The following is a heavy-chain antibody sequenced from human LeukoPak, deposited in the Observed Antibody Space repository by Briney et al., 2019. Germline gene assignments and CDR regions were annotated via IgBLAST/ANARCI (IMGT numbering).Heavy chain of an antibody. CDR3: ARGDYDSSGYYRH. D-gene: IGHD3-22*01. CDR2: FDPEDGVT. J-gene: IGHJ4*02. CDR1: GYALTELS. Sequence: ASVKVSCKVSGYALTELSMHWVRQAPGKGLEWMGGFDPEDGVTIYAQKFQGRVTMTEDTSTDTAYMELRSLRSDDTAVYYCARGDYDSSGYYRHWGQGTLVTVSS. V-gene: IGHV1-24*01.